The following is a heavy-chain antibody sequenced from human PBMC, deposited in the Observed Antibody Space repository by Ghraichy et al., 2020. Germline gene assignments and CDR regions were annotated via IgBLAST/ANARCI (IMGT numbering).Heavy chain of an antibody. J-gene: IGHJ4*02. Sequence: SETLSLTCTVSGGSISSYYWSWIRQPAGKGLEWIGRIYTSGSTNYNPSLKSRVTMSVDTSKNQFSLKRSSVTAADTAVDYCARGRRRGVVTSHFDYWGQGTLVPVSS. V-gene: IGHV4-4*07. CDR1: GGSISSYY. CDR2: IYTSGST. CDR3: ARGRRRGVVTSHFDY. D-gene: IGHD4-23*01.